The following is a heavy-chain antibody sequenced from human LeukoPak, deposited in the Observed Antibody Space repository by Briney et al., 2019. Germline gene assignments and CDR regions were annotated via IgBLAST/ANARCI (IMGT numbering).Heavy chain of an antibody. D-gene: IGHD3-10*01. CDR3: ARQDAEEVLWFGGRGYFDY. CDR1: GDSVSSNSAA. V-gene: IGHV6-1*01. Sequence: SQTLSLTCAISGDSVSSNSAAWNWFRQSPSRGLEWLGRTYYRSKWYNDYAVSVKSRITINPDTSKNHFSLKLSSVTAADTAVYYCARQDAEEVLWFGGRGYFDYWGQGTLVTVSS. J-gene: IGHJ4*02. CDR2: TYYRSKWYN.